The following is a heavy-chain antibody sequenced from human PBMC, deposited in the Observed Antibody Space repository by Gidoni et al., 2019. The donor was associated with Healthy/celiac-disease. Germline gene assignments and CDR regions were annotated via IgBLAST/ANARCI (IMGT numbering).Heavy chain of an antibody. CDR2: ISYDGSNK. CDR1: GVTVRSDG. Sequence: QVQLVESGGGVVQPGRSLRLACEASGVTVRSDGMHWVRQAPGKGLGWVSVISYDGSNKSYADSVKVRFTISRDKSKNTLYLQMNSLRAEDTAVYYCAKGRKIVAMYYFDYWGQGTLVTVSS. J-gene: IGHJ4*02. D-gene: IGHD5-12*01. V-gene: IGHV3-30*18. CDR3: AKGRKIVAMYYFDY.